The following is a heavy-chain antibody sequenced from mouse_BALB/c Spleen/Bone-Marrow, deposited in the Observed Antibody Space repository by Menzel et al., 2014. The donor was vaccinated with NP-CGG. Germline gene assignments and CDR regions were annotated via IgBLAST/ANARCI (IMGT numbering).Heavy chain of an antibody. V-gene: IGHV5-12*02. Sequence: DVKLVESGGGLVQPGGSLKLSCATSGFTFSDYYMYWVRQTPEKRLEWVAYITKGGGSTYYPDIVKGRFTISVDNAKNALYQQMSRLKSEDTAMYYCASQLAYAMDYWGQGTSVTVSS. CDR3: ASQLAYAMDY. CDR2: ITKGGGST. D-gene: IGHD4-1*01. J-gene: IGHJ4*01. CDR1: GFTFSDYY.